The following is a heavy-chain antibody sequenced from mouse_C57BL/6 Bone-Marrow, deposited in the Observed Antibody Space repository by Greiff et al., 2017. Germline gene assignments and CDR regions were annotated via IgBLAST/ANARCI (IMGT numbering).Heavy chain of an antibody. V-gene: IGHV1-50*01. D-gene: IGHD2-10*02. CDR2: IDPSDSYT. Sequence: QVQLQQSGAELVKPGASVKLSCKASGYTFTSYWMQWVKQRPGQGLEWIGEIDPSDSYTNYNQKFKGKATLTVDTSSSTAYMQLSSLTSEDSAVYYCAREGYGPFDYWGQGTTLTVSS. CDR1: GYTFTSYW. CDR3: AREGYGPFDY. J-gene: IGHJ2*01.